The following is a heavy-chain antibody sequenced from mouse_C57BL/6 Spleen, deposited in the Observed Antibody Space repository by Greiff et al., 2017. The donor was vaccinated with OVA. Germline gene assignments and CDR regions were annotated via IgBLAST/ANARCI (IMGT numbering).Heavy chain of an antibody. CDR1: GFTFSNYW. Sequence: EVMLVESGGGLVQPGGSMKLSCVASGFTFSNYWMNWVRQSPEKGLEWVAQIRLKSDSYATHYAESVKGRFTISRDDSKSSVYLQMNNLRAEDTGIYYCTGPITTVVFDYWGQGTTLTVSS. CDR3: TGPITTVVFDY. CDR2: IRLKSDSYAT. V-gene: IGHV6-3*01. D-gene: IGHD1-1*01. J-gene: IGHJ2*01.